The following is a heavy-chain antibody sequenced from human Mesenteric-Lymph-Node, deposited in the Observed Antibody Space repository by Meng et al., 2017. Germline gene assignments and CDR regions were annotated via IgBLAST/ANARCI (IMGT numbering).Heavy chain of an antibody. D-gene: IGHD3-22*01. Sequence: GESLKISCAASGFTFSSYAMSWVRQAPGKGLEWVSAISGSGGSTYYADSVKGRFTISRDNSKNTLYLQMNSLKTEDTAVYYCTSTNYYDSVGLRFGPWGQGILVTVSS. J-gene: IGHJ5*02. CDR1: GFTFSSYA. V-gene: IGHV3-23*01. CDR2: ISGSGGST. CDR3: TSTNYYDSVGLRFGP.